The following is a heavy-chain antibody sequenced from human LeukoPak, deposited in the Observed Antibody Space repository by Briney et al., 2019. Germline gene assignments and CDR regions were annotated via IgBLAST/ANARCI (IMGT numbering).Heavy chain of an antibody. Sequence: ASVKVSCKASGYTFSSYDINWVRQATGQGLEWMGWMNPNSGNTGYAQKFQGRVTMTRNTSISTAYMELSSLRSEDTAVYYCARGFLDGFGELLSLGYWGQGTLVTVSS. CDR3: ARGFLDGFGELLSLGY. J-gene: IGHJ4*02. CDR1: GYTFSSYD. D-gene: IGHD3-10*01. CDR2: MNPNSGNT. V-gene: IGHV1-8*01.